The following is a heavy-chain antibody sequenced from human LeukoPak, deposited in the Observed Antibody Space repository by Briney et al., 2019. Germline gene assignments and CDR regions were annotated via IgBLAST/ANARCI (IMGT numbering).Heavy chain of an antibody. V-gene: IGHV4-39*01. CDR2: IYYSGST. J-gene: IGHJ5*02. D-gene: IGHD3-10*01. CDR1: GGSISSSSYY. CDR3: ATEFPPTGRKTYYYGSGSYPPWFDP. Sequence: SETLSLTCTVSGGSISSSSYYWGWIRQPPGKGLEWIGSIYYSGSTYYNPSLKSRVTISVDTSKNQFSLKLSSVTAADTAVYYCATEFPPTGRKTYYYGSGSYPPWFDPWGQGTLVTVSS.